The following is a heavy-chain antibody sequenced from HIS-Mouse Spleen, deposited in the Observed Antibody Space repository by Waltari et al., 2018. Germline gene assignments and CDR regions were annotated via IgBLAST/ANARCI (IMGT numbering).Heavy chain of an antibody. CDR1: GGSFSGYY. J-gene: IGHJ4*02. CDR3: ARGMRIAARPVYFDY. D-gene: IGHD6-6*01. Sequence: QVQLQQWGAGLLKPSETLSLTCAVYGGSFSGYYWSWIRQPPGKGLEWIGEINHSGSTNSTPSLKRRVTISVDTSKNQFYLKLSSVTAADTAVYYCARGMRIAARPVYFDYWGQGTLVTVSS. V-gene: IGHV4-34*01. CDR2: INHSGST.